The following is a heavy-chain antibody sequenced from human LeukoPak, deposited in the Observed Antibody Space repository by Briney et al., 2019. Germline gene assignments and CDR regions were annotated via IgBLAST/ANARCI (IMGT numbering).Heavy chain of an antibody. Sequence: SVKVSCKASGGTFSSYAISWVRQAPGQGLEWMGGIIPIFGTANYAQKFQGRVTITTDESMSTAYMELSSLRSEDTAVYYCARGLYCGGDCYLYWGQGTLVTVSS. J-gene: IGHJ4*02. D-gene: IGHD2-21*02. CDR1: GGTFSSYA. CDR3: ARGLYCGGDCYLY. CDR2: IIPIFGTA. V-gene: IGHV1-69*05.